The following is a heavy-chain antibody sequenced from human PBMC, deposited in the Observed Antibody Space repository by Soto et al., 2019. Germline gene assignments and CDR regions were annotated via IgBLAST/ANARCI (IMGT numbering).Heavy chain of an antibody. D-gene: IGHD3-10*01. CDR1: VFTFSSYA. J-gene: IGHJ6*02. V-gene: IGHV3-23*01. CDR2: ISGSGWIT. Sequence: PGWSLRLSWAASVFTFSSYAMSWVRPPPGKGLEWVSAISGSGWITYYADSVKGRFTISRDNSKNTLYLQMNRRIAEDTAVYYCAKEYYGLGIALVHGMYVWGQGTTVTVS. CDR3: AKEYYGLGIALVHGMYV.